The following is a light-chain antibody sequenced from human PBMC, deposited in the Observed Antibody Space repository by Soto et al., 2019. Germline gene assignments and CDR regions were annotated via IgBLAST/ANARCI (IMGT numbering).Light chain of an antibody. J-gene: IGKJ4*02. CDR1: QSVSNNY. CDR2: GAP. CDR3: QQDGSSGT. V-gene: IGKV3-20*01. Sequence: DIVLTHSPCTLSLSPCERAALSGRASQSVSNNYLAWYQQKPGQAPRLLIYGAPNRATGIPDRFSGSGSGTDFTLTISRLAPEDFAVYYCQQDGSSGTFGRGTKVDIK.